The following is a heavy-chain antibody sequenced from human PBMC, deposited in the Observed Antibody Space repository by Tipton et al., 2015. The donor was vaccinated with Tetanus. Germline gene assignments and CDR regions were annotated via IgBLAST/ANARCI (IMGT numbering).Heavy chain of an antibody. J-gene: IGHJ4*02. V-gene: IGHV3-74*01. D-gene: IGHD6-13*01. CDR2: ISGDGSTT. Sequence: AVYGATFSTHWMHWVRQAPGKGLVWVSRISGDGSTTNYADSVEGRFTISRDNAKNTLYLQMNSLRDEDTAVYFCACHRHSNWFDYWGQGTLVTVSS. CDR1: GATFSTHW. CDR3: ACHRHSNWFDY.